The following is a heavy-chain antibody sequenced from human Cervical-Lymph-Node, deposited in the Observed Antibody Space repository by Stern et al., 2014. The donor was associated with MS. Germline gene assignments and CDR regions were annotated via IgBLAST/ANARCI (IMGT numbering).Heavy chain of an antibody. V-gene: IGHV4-61*02. CDR3: ARSGVVGGTVHYDY. J-gene: IGHJ4*02. CDR1: GVSVSSGRYY. CDR2: IYTTGRT. D-gene: IGHD1-26*01. Sequence: QVQLVESGPGLVKPSQTLSLTCSVSGVSVSSGRYYWSWIRQSAGEGLEWVGRIYTTGRTAYNPSLKGRVPITIATSANEFSLRLPFVTAADTAVYYCARSGVVGGTVHYDYWGQGTLVTVSS.